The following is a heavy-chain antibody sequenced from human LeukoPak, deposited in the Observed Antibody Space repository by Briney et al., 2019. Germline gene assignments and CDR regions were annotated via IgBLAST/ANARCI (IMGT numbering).Heavy chain of an antibody. CDR3: AKGGRGLLWFGELFYYFEY. V-gene: IGHV3-23*01. D-gene: IGHD3-10*01. CDR2: TSGSGGST. Sequence: GGSLRLSCAASGFTFRSYGMSWVRQAPGKGLEWVSGTSGSGGSTYYADSVKGRFNISRDNSKNTLYLQMNSLRAEDTAVYYCAKGGRGLLWFGELFYYFEYWGQGILVTVSS. CDR1: GFTFRSYG. J-gene: IGHJ4*02.